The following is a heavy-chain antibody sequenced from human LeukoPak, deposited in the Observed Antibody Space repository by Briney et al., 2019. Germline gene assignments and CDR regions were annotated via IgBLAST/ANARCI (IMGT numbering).Heavy chain of an antibody. V-gene: IGHV3-48*03. J-gene: IGHJ6*03. CDR1: GFTFSSYE. CDR3: ARDLRGRNYGNYYYYMDV. Sequence: GGSLRLSCVASGFTFSSYEMNWVRQAPGKGLEWVSYISSSGSTIYYADSVKGRFTISRDNAKNSLYLQMNSLRAEDTAVYYCARDLRGRNYGNYYYYMDVWGKGTTVTVSS. D-gene: IGHD4-11*01. CDR2: ISSSGSTI.